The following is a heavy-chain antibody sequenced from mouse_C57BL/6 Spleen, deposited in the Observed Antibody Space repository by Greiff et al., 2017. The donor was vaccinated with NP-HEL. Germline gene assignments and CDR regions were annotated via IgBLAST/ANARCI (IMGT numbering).Heavy chain of an antibody. CDR2: INYDGSST. J-gene: IGHJ4*01. D-gene: IGHD2-12*01. Sequence: EVQLVESEGGLVQPGSSMKLSCTASGFTFSDYYMAWVRQVPEKGLEWVANINYDGSSTYYLDSLKSRFIISRDNAKNILYLQMSSLKSEDTATYYCARASYYKWDNYYAMDYWGQGTSVTVSS. V-gene: IGHV5-16*01. CDR3: ARASYYKWDNYYAMDY. CDR1: GFTFSDYY.